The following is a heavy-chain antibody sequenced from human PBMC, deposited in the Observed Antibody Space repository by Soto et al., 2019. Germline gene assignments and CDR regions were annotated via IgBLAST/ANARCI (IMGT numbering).Heavy chain of an antibody. CDR1: GGSISSSSYY. CDR2: IYYSGST. D-gene: IGHD6-13*01. CDR3: ARDRTSIAAAGYGMDV. V-gene: IGHV4-39*07. Sequence: SETLSLTCTVSGGSISSSSYYWGWIRQPPGKGLEWIGSIYYSGSTYYNPSLKSRVTISVDTSKNQFSLKLSSVTAADTAVYYCARDRTSIAAAGYGMDVWGQGTTVTVSS. J-gene: IGHJ6*02.